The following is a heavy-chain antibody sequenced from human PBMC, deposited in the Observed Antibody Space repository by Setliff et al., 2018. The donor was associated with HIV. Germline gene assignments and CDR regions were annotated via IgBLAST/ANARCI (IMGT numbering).Heavy chain of an antibody. CDR1: GGSFSGYY. CDR3: ARPAPRGYSYGHYYFDY. Sequence: PSETLSLTSAVYGGSFSGYYWSWIRQPPGKGLEWIGEINHRGSTNFNPSLKSRVTISVDTSKNQFSLKLSSVTAADTAVYYCARPAPRGYSYGHYYFDYWGQGALVTVSS. D-gene: IGHD5-18*01. V-gene: IGHV4-34*01. CDR2: INHRGST. J-gene: IGHJ4*02.